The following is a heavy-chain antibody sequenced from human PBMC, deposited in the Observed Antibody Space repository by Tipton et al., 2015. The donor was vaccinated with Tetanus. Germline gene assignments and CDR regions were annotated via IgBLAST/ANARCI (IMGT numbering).Heavy chain of an antibody. V-gene: IGHV4-30-4*01. CDR1: GGSISNDNYY. CDR2: MFYSGSA. J-gene: IGHJ5*02. D-gene: IGHD3-10*01. Sequence: TVSLTCTVSGGSISNDNYYWSWIRQPPGKGLEWIGYMFYSGSAYYNPSLKSRVTISADRSKNQFSLRLSSVTPADTAVYYCARAAKDSIDMIRGAAPNWFDPWGQGILVTVSS. CDR3: ARAAKDSIDMIRGAAPNWFDP.